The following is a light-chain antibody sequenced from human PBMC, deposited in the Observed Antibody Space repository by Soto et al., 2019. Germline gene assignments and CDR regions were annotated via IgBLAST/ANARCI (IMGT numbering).Light chain of an antibody. J-gene: IGKJ2*01. CDR3: QQYNKWAPYT. Sequence: EIVMTQSPATLSVSPGERATLSCRASQSVSSNLAWYQQKPGQAPRLLIYGTSTRATDIPARFSGSGSGTEFTLTISSLQSEDFAVDYCQQYNKWAPYTFGQGTKLEIK. CDR2: GTS. CDR1: QSVSSN. V-gene: IGKV3-15*01.